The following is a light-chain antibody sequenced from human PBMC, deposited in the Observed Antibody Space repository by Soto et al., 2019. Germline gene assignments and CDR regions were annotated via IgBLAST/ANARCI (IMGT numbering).Light chain of an antibody. CDR1: QSVSSSY. J-gene: IGKJ2*01. CDR2: GAS. Sequence: EIVLTQSPGTLSLSPGERATLSCRASQSVSSSYLAWYQQRPGQAPRLLIYGASSRAIGIPNRFSGSGSGTDFTLTISRLEPEDFAVYYRQQYGSSPPRYTFGQGTKLEIK. CDR3: QQYGSSPPRYT. V-gene: IGKV3-20*01.